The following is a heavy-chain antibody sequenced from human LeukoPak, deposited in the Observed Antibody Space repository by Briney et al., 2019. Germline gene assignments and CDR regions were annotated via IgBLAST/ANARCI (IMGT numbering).Heavy chain of an antibody. Sequence: PSETLSLTCAVAGGSISSSSYYWGWIRQPPGKGLECIGSIYYSGSTYYNPSLKSRVTISVDTSKNQFSLKLSSVTAADTAVYYCARLSGGSGSSFGYWGQGTLVTVSS. CDR2: IYYSGST. CDR3: ARLSGGSGSSFGY. D-gene: IGHD3-10*01. J-gene: IGHJ4*02. CDR1: GGSISSSSYY. V-gene: IGHV4-39*01.